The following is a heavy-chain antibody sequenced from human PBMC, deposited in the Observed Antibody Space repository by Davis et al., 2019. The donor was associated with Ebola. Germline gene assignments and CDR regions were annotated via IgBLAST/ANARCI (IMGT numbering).Heavy chain of an antibody. CDR2: ISYDGSNK. CDR1: GFTFSSYA. CDR3: AKAGLLWFGEPNQLGGYGMDV. J-gene: IGHJ6*02. Sequence: GESLKISCAASGFTFSSYAMHWVRQAPGKGLEWVAVISYDGSNKYYADSVKGRFTISRDNSKNTLYLQMNSLRAEDTAVYYCAKAGLLWFGEPNQLGGYGMDVWGQGTTVTVSS. V-gene: IGHV3-30-3*01. D-gene: IGHD3-10*01.